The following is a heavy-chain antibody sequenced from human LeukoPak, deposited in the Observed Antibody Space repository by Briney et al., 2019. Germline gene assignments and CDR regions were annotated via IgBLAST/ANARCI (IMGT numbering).Heavy chain of an antibody. CDR1: GGSIGSSGFY. Sequence: SETLSLTCKVSGGSIGSSGFYRGWIRQPPGKGLEWIGSIYYPESTHYNPSLESRVTISVDTSKYQVSLTLSSVTATDTAVYYCVRHVSSGWDYYNGLDVWGQGTTVTVSS. CDR3: VRHVSSGWDYYNGLDV. V-gene: IGHV4-39*01. CDR2: IYYPEST. J-gene: IGHJ6*02. D-gene: IGHD6-19*01.